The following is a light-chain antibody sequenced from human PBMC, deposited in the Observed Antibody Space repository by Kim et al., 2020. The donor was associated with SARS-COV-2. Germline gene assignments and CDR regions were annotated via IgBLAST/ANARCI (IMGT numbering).Light chain of an antibody. V-gene: IGKV3-15*01. J-gene: IGKJ1*01. CDR2: GTS. CDR3: QQYNNWPPWT. CDR1: QSVSSN. Sequence: APGESANLSCRTSQSVSSNVAWYQQKPGHAPRLLIYGTSTRATGIPARFSGSGSGTEFTLTISSLQSEDFAVYYCQQYNNWPPWTFGQGTKVDIK.